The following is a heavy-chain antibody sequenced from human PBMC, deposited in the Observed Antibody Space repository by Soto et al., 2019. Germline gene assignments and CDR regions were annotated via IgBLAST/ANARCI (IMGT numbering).Heavy chain of an antibody. CDR2: IYPGDSDT. CDR3: ARLGGTTFNYYYYYGMDV. J-gene: IGHJ6*02. CDR1: GYSFTSYW. Sequence: PGGCLRISCKGSGYSFTSYWIGWVRQMPGKGLEWMGIIYPGDSDTRYSPSFQGQVTISADKSISTAYLQWSSLKASDTAMYYCARLGGTTFNYYYYYGMDVWGQGTTVTVSS. V-gene: IGHV5-51*01. D-gene: IGHD1-7*01.